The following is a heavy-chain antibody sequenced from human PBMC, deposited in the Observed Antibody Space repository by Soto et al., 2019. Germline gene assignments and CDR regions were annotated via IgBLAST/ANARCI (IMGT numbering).Heavy chain of an antibody. CDR1: GFDFSTNG. CDR3: ATDVNPGVYYLDY. J-gene: IGHJ4*02. D-gene: IGHD3-10*01. V-gene: IGHV3-33*01. Sequence: QVQLVESGGGVVQPGESLRLSCLASGFDFSTNGMHWVRQAPGKGLEWVAVIWYDSTYKYYGDSVNGRFTISRDHHKNTLYLQMDSLRVDDTAVYYCATDVNPGVYYLDYWGQGTLVTVSS. CDR2: IWYDSTYK.